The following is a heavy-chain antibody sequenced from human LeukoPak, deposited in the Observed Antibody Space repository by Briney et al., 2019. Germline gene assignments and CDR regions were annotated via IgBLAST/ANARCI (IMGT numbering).Heavy chain of an antibody. J-gene: IGHJ4*02. CDR1: GFTFSTYA. CDR3: AKFRRTQDY. CDR2: ISGSGGST. V-gene: IGHV3-23*01. D-gene: IGHD2-15*01. Sequence: GGSLRLSCAASGFTFSTYAINWVRQAPGKGLEWVSAISGSGGSTYYADSVKGRFTISRDNSKDTLYLQMNSLRAEDTAVYYCAKFRRTQDYWGQGTLVTVSS.